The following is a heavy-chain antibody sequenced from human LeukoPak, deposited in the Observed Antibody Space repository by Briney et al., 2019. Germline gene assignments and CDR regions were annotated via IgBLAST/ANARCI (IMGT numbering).Heavy chain of an antibody. CDR1: GGSFSGYY. CDR3: ARAAMSYYYDSSGYYYGAQDAFDI. CDR2: INHSGST. V-gene: IGHV4-34*01. J-gene: IGHJ3*02. D-gene: IGHD3-22*01. Sequence: SETLSHTCAVYGGSFSGYYWSWIRQPPGKGLEWIGEINHSGSTNYNPSLKSRVTISVDTSKNQFSLKLSSVTTADTAVYYCARAAMSYYYDSSGYYYGAQDAFDIWGQGTMVTVSS.